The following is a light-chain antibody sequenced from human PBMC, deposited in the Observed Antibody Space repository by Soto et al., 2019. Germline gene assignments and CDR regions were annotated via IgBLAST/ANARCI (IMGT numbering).Light chain of an antibody. V-gene: IGKV1-5*03. CDR1: QDIRNS. CDR3: HQYYSYST. J-gene: IGKJ2*01. CDR2: QAS. Sequence: DIQMTQSPSVLSASVGDKVTITCRASQDIRNSLAWYQQRPGKAPELLISQASDSQGRVPSRFSGSGSATEFTITITSLQPEDFATYFCHQYYSYSTFGQGTKL.